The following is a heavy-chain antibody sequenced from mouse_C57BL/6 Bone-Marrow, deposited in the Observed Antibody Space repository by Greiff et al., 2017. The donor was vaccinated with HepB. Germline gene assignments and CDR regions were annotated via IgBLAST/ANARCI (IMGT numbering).Heavy chain of an antibody. CDR3: ARPDYYGSSYCWYFDV. D-gene: IGHD1-1*01. CDR1: GFTFSSYG. Sequence: EVQLVESGGDLVKPGGSLKLSCAASGFTFSSYGMSWVRQTPDKRLEWVATISSGGSYTYYPDSVKGRFTISRDNAKNTLYLQMSSLKSEDTAMYYCARPDYYGSSYCWYFDVWGTGTTVTVSS. CDR2: ISSGGSYT. V-gene: IGHV5-6*01. J-gene: IGHJ1*03.